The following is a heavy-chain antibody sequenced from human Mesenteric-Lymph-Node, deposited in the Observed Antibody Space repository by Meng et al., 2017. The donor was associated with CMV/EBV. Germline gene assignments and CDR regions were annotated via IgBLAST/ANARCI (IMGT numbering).Heavy chain of an antibody. J-gene: IGHJ4*02. V-gene: IGHV1-46*01. CDR2: INPSGGST. CDR3: ARDFRALTMVRGVQYPLGG. Sequence: ASVKVSCKASGYTFTSYYMHWVRQAPGQGLEWMGIINPSGGSTSYAQKFQGRVTMTRDTSTSTVYMELSSLRSEDTAVYYCARDFRALTMVRGVQYPLGGWGQGTLVTVSS. D-gene: IGHD3-10*01. CDR1: GYTFTSYY.